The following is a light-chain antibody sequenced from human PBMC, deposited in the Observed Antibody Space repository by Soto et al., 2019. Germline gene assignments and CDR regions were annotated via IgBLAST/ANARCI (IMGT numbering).Light chain of an antibody. CDR1: QTISSTY. Sequence: EIVLTQSPGTLSLSPGERATLSCRAAQTISSTYLAWYQQKGGQAPKLLIYGTSTRATGIPDRFSGSGSGTDFSLTISRLEPEDVAVYYCQQYHSPALTFGGGTKVEI. CDR2: GTS. J-gene: IGKJ4*01. V-gene: IGKV3-20*01. CDR3: QQYHSPALT.